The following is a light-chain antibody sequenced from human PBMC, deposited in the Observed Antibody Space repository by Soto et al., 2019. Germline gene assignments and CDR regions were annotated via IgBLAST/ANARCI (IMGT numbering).Light chain of an antibody. CDR1: QSVSSSY. CDR3: QQYGSSPET. J-gene: IGKJ1*01. V-gene: IGKV3-20*01. Sequence: EIVLTQSPGTLSLSPGERATLSCRASQSVSSSYLAWYQQKPGQAPRLLIYGASSRATGIPDRFGGSGSGTDFTLTISRLEPEDFPVYYCQQYGSSPETFGQRTKVEIK. CDR2: GAS.